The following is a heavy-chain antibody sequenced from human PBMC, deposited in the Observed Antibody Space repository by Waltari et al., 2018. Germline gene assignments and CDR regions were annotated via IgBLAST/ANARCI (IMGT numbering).Heavy chain of an antibody. CDR3: ARVDGRAAPFDN. Sequence: QVQLQESGPRLVKPSQTLSLTCTVSGASISSGGHYWSWIRHHPGKGLEWIGHIYHSGNTYYHPSLEGRATLSVDRSENQFSLNLTSVTAADTALYYCARVDGRAAPFDNWGRGSQVTVSS. CDR2: IYHSGNT. J-gene: IGHJ4*02. CDR1: GASISSGGHY. D-gene: IGHD6-25*01. V-gene: IGHV4-30-4*01.